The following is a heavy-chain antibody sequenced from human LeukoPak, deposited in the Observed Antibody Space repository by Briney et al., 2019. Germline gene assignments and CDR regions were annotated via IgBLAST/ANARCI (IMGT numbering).Heavy chain of an antibody. D-gene: IGHD6-13*01. CDR2: INPHSGGT. CDR3: ARDLNMGGSSWPVDY. Sequence: GASVKVSRKASGYTFTGYYIHWVRQAPGQGLEWMGWINPHSGGTNYAQKFQGRVTMTRDTSISTAYMELSRLRSDDTAVYYCARDLNMGGSSWPVDYWGQGTLVTVSS. V-gene: IGHV1-2*02. CDR1: GYTFTGYY. J-gene: IGHJ4*02.